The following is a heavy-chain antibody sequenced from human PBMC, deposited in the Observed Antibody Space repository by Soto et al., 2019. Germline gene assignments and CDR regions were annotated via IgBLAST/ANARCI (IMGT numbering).Heavy chain of an antibody. Sequence: SQTLSLTCAISGDSVSSNSAAWNWIRQSPSRGLEWLGRTYYRSKWYNDYAVSVKSRITINPDTSKNQFSLQLNSVTPEDTAVYYCARDGVLGYDRSGYYYPYYYGMDVWGQGTTVPVSS. V-gene: IGHV6-1*01. CDR1: GDSVSSNSAA. CDR2: TYYRSKWYN. CDR3: ARDGVLGYDRSGYYYPYYYGMDV. J-gene: IGHJ6*02. D-gene: IGHD3-22*01.